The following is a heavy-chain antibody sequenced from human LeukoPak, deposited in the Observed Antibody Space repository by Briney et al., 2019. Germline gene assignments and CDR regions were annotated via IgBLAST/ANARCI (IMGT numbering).Heavy chain of an antibody. D-gene: IGHD1-26*01. CDR3: ATLTVGATSYYFDY. CDR2: IIPIFGTA. V-gene: IGHV1-69*05. CDR1: GGTFSSYA. Sequence: AASVKVSCKASGGTFSSYAISWVRQAPGQGLEWMGRIIPIFGTANYAQKFQGRVAITTDESTSTAYMELSSLRSEDTAVHYCATLTVGATSYYFDYWGQGTLVTVSS. J-gene: IGHJ4*02.